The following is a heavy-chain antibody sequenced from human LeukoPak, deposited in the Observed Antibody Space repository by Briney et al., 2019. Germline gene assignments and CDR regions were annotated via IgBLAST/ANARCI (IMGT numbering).Heavy chain of an antibody. Sequence: GGSLRLSCAASGFTFSTYAMHWVRQAPGKGLEWVALISYDGTNKYYADSVKGRFTISRDNSKNTLYLQMNSLRAEDTAVYYCAKDFEHMLVTAALDYWGQGALVTVSS. J-gene: IGHJ4*02. CDR2: ISYDGTNK. CDR1: GFTFSTYA. V-gene: IGHV3-30*18. D-gene: IGHD2-21*02. CDR3: AKDFEHMLVTAALDY.